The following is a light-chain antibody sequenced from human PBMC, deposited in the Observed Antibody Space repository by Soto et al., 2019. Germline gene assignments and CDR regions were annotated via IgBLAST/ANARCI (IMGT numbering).Light chain of an antibody. CDR3: QQRET. CDR1: HAIHSY. V-gene: IGKV1-39*01. J-gene: IGKJ3*01. Sequence: DIQMTQSPSSLSASVGDRVTITCRASHAIHSYLNWYQQKPGKAPNLLIFATSTLQSGVPSRFSGSGSGTDFNLTISSLKPEDFATYYCQQRETFGPGTKVDIK. CDR2: ATS.